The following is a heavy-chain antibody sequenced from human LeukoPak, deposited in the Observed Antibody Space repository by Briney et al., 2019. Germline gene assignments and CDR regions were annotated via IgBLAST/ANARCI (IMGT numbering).Heavy chain of an antibody. CDR1: GFTFSSYA. V-gene: IGHV3-30-3*01. CDR3: ARVEMAAINYYYYGMDV. J-gene: IGHJ6*02. CDR2: ISYDGSNK. Sequence: PGGSLRLSCAASGFTFSSYAMHWVRQAPGKGLKWVAVISYDGSNKYYADSVKGRFTISRDNSKNTLYLQMNSLRAEDTAVYYCARVEMAAINYYYYGMDVWGQGTTVTVSS. D-gene: IGHD5-24*01.